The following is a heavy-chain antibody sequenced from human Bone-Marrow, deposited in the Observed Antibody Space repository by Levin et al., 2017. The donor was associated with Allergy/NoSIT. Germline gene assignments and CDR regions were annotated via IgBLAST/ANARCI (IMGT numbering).Heavy chain of an antibody. CDR3: ARTLDRHYYYYYGMDV. CDR2: IWYDGSNK. V-gene: IGHV3-33*01. J-gene: IGHJ6*02. Sequence: GGSLRLSCAASGFTFSSYGMHWVRQAPGKGLEWVAVIWYDGSNKYYADSVKGRFTISRDNSKNTLYLQMNSLRAEDTAVYYCARTLDRHYYYYYGMDVWGQGTTVTVSS. CDR1: GFTFSSYG.